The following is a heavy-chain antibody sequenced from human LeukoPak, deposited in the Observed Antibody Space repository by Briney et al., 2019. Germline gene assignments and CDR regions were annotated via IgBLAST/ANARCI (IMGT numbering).Heavy chain of an antibody. CDR2: IYYSGST. Sequence: PSETLSLTCTVSGGSINSNYRSWIRQPPGKGLEWIGYIYYSGSTNYNPSLKSRVTISVDTSKNQFSLKLSSVTAADTAVYYCARLSPSYIVVVTAIGGYFDYWGQGTLVTVSS. J-gene: IGHJ4*02. V-gene: IGHV4-59*01. D-gene: IGHD2-21*02. CDR3: ARLSPSYIVVVTAIGGYFDY. CDR1: GGSINSNY.